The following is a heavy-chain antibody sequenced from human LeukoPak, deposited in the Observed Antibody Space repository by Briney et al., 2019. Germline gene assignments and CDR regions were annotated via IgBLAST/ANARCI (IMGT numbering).Heavy chain of an antibody. Sequence: KTSETLSLTCTVSGGSISSSSYYWGWIRQPPGKGLEWIGIIYYTGSTNYSPSLKSRVTISVDTSKSQFSLKLSSVTAADTAVYYCARYSSSSGWFDPWGQGTLVTVSS. V-gene: IGHV4-39*01. CDR3: ARYSSSSGWFDP. CDR1: GGSISSSSYY. D-gene: IGHD6-6*01. CDR2: IYYTGST. J-gene: IGHJ5*02.